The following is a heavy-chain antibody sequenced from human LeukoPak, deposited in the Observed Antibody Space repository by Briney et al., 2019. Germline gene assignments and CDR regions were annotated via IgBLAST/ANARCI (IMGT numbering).Heavy chain of an antibody. J-gene: IGHJ4*02. CDR2: ISSYNGNT. V-gene: IGHV1-18*01. CDR3: ARAYYDILTGSYYFDY. D-gene: IGHD3-9*01. Sequence: ASVKVSCKASGGTFSSYAISWVRQAPGQGLEWMGWISSYNGNTNYAQKFQGGVTMTTDTSTSTAYVELRSLRSDDTAVYYCARAYYDILTGSYYFDYWGQGTLVTVSS. CDR1: GGTFSSYA.